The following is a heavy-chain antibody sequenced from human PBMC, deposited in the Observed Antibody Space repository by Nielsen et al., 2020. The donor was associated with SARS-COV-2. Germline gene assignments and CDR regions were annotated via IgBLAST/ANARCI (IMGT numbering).Heavy chain of an antibody. D-gene: IGHD2-2*01. CDR1: GFTFSSYS. Sequence: GESLKISCAASGFTFSSYSMNWVRQAPGKGLEWVSSISSSSSYIYYADSVKGRFTISRDNSKNTLYLQMNSLRAEDTAVYYCARDCKPAATSTRCLDPWGQGTLVTVSS. V-gene: IGHV3-21*01. CDR3: ARDCKPAATSTRCLDP. J-gene: IGHJ5*02. CDR2: ISSSSSYI.